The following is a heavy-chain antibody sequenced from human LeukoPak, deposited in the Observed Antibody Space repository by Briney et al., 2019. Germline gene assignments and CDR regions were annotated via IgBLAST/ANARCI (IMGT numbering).Heavy chain of an antibody. J-gene: IGHJ5*02. Sequence: SETLSLTCTVSGGSISSGDYYWSWIRQPPGKGLEWIRYIYDSGSTYYNPSLKSRVTISVDTSKNQFSLKLSSVTAADTAVYYCARELLGYCSSTSCHNWFDPWGQGTLVTVSS. CDR1: GGSISSGDYY. V-gene: IGHV4-30-4*01. CDR2: IYDSGST. D-gene: IGHD2-2*01. CDR3: ARELLGYCSSTSCHNWFDP.